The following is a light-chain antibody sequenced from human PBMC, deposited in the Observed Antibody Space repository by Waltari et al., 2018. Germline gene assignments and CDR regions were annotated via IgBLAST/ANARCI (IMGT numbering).Light chain of an antibody. CDR1: QSISSSY. J-gene: IGKJ2*01. V-gene: IGKV3-20*01. CDR2: GAS. CDR3: QYYSTSPPYT. Sequence: EIVLTQSPGTLSLSPGERATLSYRASQSISSSYLAWYQQKLGQAPRLFIYGASTRATGIPDRFSGSGSGTDFTLTISRLEPEDFAVYYCQYYSTSPPYTFGQGTKLEIK.